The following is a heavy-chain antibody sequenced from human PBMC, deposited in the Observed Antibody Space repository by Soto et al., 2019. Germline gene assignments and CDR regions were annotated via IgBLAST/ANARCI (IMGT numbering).Heavy chain of an antibody. J-gene: IGHJ6*02. Sequence: ESGGGLIQPGGSLRLSCAASGFTVSSNYMSWVRQAPGKGLEWVSVIYSGGSTYYADSVKGRFTISRDNSKNTLYLQMNSLRAGDTAVYYCARGLKAMVTWTRHYYYYGRDVWGQGTTVTVSS. CDR1: GFTVSSNY. D-gene: IGHD5-18*01. CDR2: IYSGGST. CDR3: ARGLKAMVTWTRHYYYYGRDV. V-gene: IGHV3-53*01.